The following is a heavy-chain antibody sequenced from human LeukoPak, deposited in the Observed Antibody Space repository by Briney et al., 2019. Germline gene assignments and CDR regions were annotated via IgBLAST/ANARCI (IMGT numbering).Heavy chain of an antibody. CDR2: IRSKAYGGTT. CDR1: GFTFGDYA. D-gene: IGHD3-22*01. V-gene: IGHV3-49*03. J-gene: IGHJ4*02. CDR3: TRGSMTYYYDSSGYLVFDY. Sequence: GGSLRLSCTASGFTFGDYAMSWFRQAPGKGLEWVGVIRSKAYGGTTEYAASVKGRFTISRDDSKSIAYLQMNSLTTEDTAVYYCTRGSMTYYYDSSGYLVFDYWGQGTLVTVSS.